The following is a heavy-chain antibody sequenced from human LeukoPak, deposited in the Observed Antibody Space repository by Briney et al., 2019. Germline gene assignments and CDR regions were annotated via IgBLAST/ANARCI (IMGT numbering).Heavy chain of an antibody. CDR2: IYNGVNT. Sequence: SETLSLTCTVSGASVSSASYWTWIRQPPGKGVEWIAHIYNGVNTNYNPSPKSRVTISVDTSKNQFSLRLNSVTAADTAVYYCARSRAFNSGAFDPWGQGSLVTVPS. V-gene: IGHV4-61*01. D-gene: IGHD1-26*01. CDR1: GASVSSASY. J-gene: IGHJ5*02. CDR3: ARSRAFNSGAFDP.